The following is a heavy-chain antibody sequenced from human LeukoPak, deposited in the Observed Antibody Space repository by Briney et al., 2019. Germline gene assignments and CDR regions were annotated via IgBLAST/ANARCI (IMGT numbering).Heavy chain of an antibody. CDR3: ASGILTGYREYYFDY. J-gene: IGHJ4*02. D-gene: IGHD3-9*01. Sequence: PGGSLRLSCAASGFTFSSYEMNWVRQAPGKGLEWVSYISSSGSTIYYADSVKGRFTISRDNAKNSLYLQMNSLRAEDTAVYYCASGILTGYREYYFDYWGQGTLVTVSS. CDR2: ISSSGSTI. V-gene: IGHV3-48*03. CDR1: GFTFSSYE.